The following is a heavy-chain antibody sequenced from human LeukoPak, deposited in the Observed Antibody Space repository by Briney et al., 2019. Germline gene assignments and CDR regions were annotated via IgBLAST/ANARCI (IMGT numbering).Heavy chain of an antibody. CDR1: GGTFSSYA. Sequence: SVKVSCKASGGTFSSYAISWVRQAPGQGLEWMGGIIPIFGTANYAQKFQGRVTITADESTSTAYMELSSLRSEDTAVYYCARAYCTNGVCYTPGAFDIWGQGTMVTVSS. D-gene: IGHD2-8*01. CDR2: IIPIFGTA. CDR3: ARAYCTNGVCYTPGAFDI. V-gene: IGHV1-69*13. J-gene: IGHJ3*02.